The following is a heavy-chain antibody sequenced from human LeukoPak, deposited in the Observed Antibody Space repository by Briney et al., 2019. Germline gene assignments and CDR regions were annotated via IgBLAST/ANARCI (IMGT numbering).Heavy chain of an antibody. CDR3: ASQARDSSGWYPPGALDY. V-gene: IGHV1-69*05. CDR2: IIPIFGTA. D-gene: IGHD6-19*01. J-gene: IGHJ4*02. CDR1: GGTFSSYA. Sequence: ASVKVSCKASGGTFSSYAISWVRQAPGQGLEWMGGIIPIFGTANYAQKLQGRVTMTTDTSTSTAYMELRSLRSDDTAVYYCASQARDSSGWYPPGALDYWGQGTLVTVSS.